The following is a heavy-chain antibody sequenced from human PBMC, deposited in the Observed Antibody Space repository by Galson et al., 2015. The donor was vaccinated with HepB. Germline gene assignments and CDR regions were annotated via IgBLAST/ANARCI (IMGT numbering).Heavy chain of an antibody. Sequence: SLRLSCAASGFTFSSYWMHWVRQAPGKGLVWVSRINSDGSSTSYADSVKGRFTISRDNAKNTLYLQMNSLRAEDTAVYYCARDPYTYYYDSSGYPGYFQHWGQGTLVTVSS. CDR2: INSDGSST. CDR1: GFTFSSYW. D-gene: IGHD3-22*01. J-gene: IGHJ1*01. V-gene: IGHV3-74*01. CDR3: ARDPYTYYYDSSGYPGYFQH.